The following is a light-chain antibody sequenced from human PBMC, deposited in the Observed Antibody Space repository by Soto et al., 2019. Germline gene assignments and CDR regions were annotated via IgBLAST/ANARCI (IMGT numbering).Light chain of an antibody. CDR1: QRVNIN. CDR2: GAS. V-gene: IGKV3-15*01. CDR3: QQYHNWPRT. Sequence: EVAMAQTPVTLSVSPGERDTLSCRASQRVNINLAWYQQKPGQAPRLLIYGASTIATGIPARFSGSGSGTEFTLTISSLQSEDFGVYYCQQYHNWPRTVGQGTKVEIK. J-gene: IGKJ1*01.